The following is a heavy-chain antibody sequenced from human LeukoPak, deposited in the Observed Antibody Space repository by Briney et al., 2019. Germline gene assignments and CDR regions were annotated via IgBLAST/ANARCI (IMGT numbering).Heavy chain of an antibody. Sequence: SVKVSCEASGGTFSSYAISWVRQAPGQGLEWMGRIIPILGIANYAQKFQGRVTITADKSTSTAYMELSSLRSEATAVYYCAWHDGYNWFDPWGQGTLVTVSS. CDR1: GGTFSSYA. CDR2: IIPILGIA. V-gene: IGHV1-69*04. CDR3: AWHDGYNWFDP. D-gene: IGHD1-1*01. J-gene: IGHJ5*02.